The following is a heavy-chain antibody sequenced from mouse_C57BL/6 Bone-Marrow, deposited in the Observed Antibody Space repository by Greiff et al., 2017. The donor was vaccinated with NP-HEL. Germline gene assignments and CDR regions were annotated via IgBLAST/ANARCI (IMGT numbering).Heavy chain of an antibody. J-gene: IGHJ1*03. CDR3: APYGSSYWYFDV. CDR1: GYAFSSSW. CDR2: IYPGDGDT. V-gene: IGHV1-82*01. Sequence: QVQLQQSGPELVKPGASVKISCKASGYAFSSSWMNWVKQRPGKGLEWIGRIYPGDGDTNYNGKFKGKATLTADKSSSTAYMQLSSLTSEDSAVYFCAPYGSSYWYFDVWGTGTTVTVSS. D-gene: IGHD1-1*01.